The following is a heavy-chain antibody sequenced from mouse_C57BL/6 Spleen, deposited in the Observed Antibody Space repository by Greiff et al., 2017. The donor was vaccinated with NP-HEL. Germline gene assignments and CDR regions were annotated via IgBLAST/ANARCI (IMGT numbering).Heavy chain of an antibody. V-gene: IGHV1-64*01. J-gene: IGHJ3*01. Sequence: QVHVKQPGAELVKPGASVTLSCQASGYTFTRYWMPWVKPRPGPGLEWIGMIHPNSGSTNYNEKFKSQATLTVDKSSSTADRQLSSLTSEDSAVYYCAIDSSGYAFAYWGQGTLVTVSA. CDR1: GYTFTRYW. CDR2: IHPNSGST. D-gene: IGHD3-2*02. CDR3: AIDSSGYAFAY.